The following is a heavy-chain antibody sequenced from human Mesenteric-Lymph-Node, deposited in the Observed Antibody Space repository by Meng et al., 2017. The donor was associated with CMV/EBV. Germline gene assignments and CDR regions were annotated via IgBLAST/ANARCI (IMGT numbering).Heavy chain of an antibody. D-gene: IGHD3-10*01. CDR2: IYHSGST. CDR3: AKKRIWFGEPHLFDY. V-gene: IGHV4-4*02. Sequence: SGGSISSSNWWSWVRQPPGKGLEWIGEIYHSGSTNYNPSLKSRVTISVDKSKNQFSLKLSSVTAADTAVYYCAKKRIWFGEPHLFDYWGQGTLVTVSS. J-gene: IGHJ4*02. CDR1: GGSISSSNW.